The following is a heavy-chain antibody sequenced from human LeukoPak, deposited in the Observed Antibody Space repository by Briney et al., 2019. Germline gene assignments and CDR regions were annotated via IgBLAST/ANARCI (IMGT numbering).Heavy chain of an antibody. CDR2: IWYDGSNK. V-gene: IGHV3-33*01. J-gene: IGHJ4*02. Sequence: GGSLRLSCAASGFTFSSYGMHWVRQAPGKGLEWVAVIWYDGSNKYYADSVKGRFTISRDNSKNTLYLQMNSLRAEDTAVYYCARDGWELPEYYFDYWGQGTLVTVSS. CDR3: ARDGWELPEYYFDY. D-gene: IGHD1-26*01. CDR1: GFTFSSYG.